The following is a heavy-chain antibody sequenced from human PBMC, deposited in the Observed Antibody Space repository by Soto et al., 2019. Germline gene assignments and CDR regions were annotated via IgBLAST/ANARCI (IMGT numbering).Heavy chain of an antibody. CDR3: ARHPRITRGWHFDL. CDR2: IFHSGDT. Sequence: XGTLALTCAVYGGSFSDYYWTWIRQPPGKGLEWIGYIFHSGDTYYNPSLTGRLAFSVDTSKNQFSLRLTSVTVADTALYFCARHPRITRGWHFDLWGRGALVTVSS. D-gene: IGHD7-27*01. V-gene: IGHV4-34*12. J-gene: IGHJ2*01. CDR1: GGSFSDYY.